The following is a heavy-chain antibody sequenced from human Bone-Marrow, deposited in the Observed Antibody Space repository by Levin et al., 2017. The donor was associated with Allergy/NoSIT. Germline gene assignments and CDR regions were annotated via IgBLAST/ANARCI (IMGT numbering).Heavy chain of an antibody. D-gene: IGHD6-19*01. CDR2: ISGDGRDK. CDR3: ARGGYSSGWPPLGV. Sequence: QPGGSLRLSCEASGFRFSSYGMHWVRQAPGKGPEWVALISGDGRDKYYADSVKGRFSIFREISTKTVYLQMDNLRVDDTAVYFCARGGYSSGWPPLGVWGLGTTVTVS. CDR1: GFRFSSYG. V-gene: IGHV3-33*01. J-gene: IGHJ6*02.